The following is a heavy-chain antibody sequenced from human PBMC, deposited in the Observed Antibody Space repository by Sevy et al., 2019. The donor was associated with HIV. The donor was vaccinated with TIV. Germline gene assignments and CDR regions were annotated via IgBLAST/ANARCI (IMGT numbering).Heavy chain of an antibody. CDR3: ASAYYDSSGYYPLFDY. J-gene: IGHJ4*02. CDR2: IFDSGRP. V-gene: IGHV4-59*01. D-gene: IGHD3-22*01. Sequence: SETLSLGCTVSGGSLSAYQWNWIRQSPGKGLEWIGYIFDSGRPNYNPSLKSRVTISVDTSKNQFSLKLSSVTAADTAVYYCASAYYDSSGYYPLFDYWGQGTLVTVS. CDR1: GGSLSAYQ.